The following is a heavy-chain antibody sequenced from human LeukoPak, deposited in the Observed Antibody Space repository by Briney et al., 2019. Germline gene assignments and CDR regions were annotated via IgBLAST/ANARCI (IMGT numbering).Heavy chain of an antibody. Sequence: SETLSLTCDVSGASISDSPYYWGWIRQSPGKGLEWIGSVLYSGATHYNPSLKNRVSVSVDTSKNQFSLDLRSVTAADTALYYCARHDFGVYDFSAFDIWGQGTLIRVSS. D-gene: IGHD5/OR15-5a*01. V-gene: IGHV4-39*01. CDR1: GASISDSPYY. CDR2: VLYSGAT. J-gene: IGHJ3*02. CDR3: ARHDFGVYDFSAFDI.